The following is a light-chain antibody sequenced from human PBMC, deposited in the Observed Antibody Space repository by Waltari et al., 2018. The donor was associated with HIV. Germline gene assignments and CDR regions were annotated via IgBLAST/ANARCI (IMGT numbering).Light chain of an antibody. CDR3: QQNYDTQYT. CDR1: QSIDIY. V-gene: IGKV1-39*01. J-gene: IGKJ2*01. Sequence: DIQMTQSPSLSTSVGDRVTITCRASQSIDIYVNWYQLKPGKTPNLLIYSASHLQSGVPSRFSGSGSGTDFTLTISSLQPEDIATYYCQQNYDTQYTFGQGTKLEIK. CDR2: SAS.